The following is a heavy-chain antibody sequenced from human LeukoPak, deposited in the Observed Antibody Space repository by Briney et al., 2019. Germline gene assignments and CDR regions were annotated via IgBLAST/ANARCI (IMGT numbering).Heavy chain of an antibody. D-gene: IGHD6-19*01. V-gene: IGHV2-5*02. CDR1: GFSLNSSGVG. J-gene: IGHJ4*02. CDR3: THVMPLWLVRSGIFDS. Sequence: QTLPLTCSFSGFSLNSSGVGVGWIRQPPGKALEWLALIYGDDDERYSPSLRSRLTITKDTSKDHVVLTMTHMDPVDTATYYCTHVMPLWLVRSGIFDSWGQGTLVTVSS. CDR2: IYGDDDE.